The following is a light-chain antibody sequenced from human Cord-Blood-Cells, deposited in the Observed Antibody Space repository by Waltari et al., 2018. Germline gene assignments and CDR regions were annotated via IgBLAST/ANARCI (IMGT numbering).Light chain of an antibody. CDR1: SSDVGSYNL. J-gene: IGLJ3*02. Sequence: QSALTQPASVSGSPGQSITISCTGTSSDVGSYNLVSWYQQHPGKAPKHIIYEGSKRPSGVSNLFYGSKSGNTASLTISGLQAEDEADYYCCSYAGSSTWVFGGGTKLTVL. CDR2: EGS. V-gene: IGLV2-23*01. CDR3: CSYAGSSTWV.